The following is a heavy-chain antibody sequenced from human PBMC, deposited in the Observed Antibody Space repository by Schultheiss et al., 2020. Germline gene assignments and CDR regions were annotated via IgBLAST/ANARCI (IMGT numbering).Heavy chain of an antibody. V-gene: IGHV4-31*03. CDR3: ARDGAAAAVGMDV. Sequence: SETLSLTCTVSGGSISSGGYYWSWIRQHPGKGLEWIGYIYDSGSTYYNPSLKSRLIISVDTSKNQISLKLSSVTAADTAVYYCARDGAAAAVGMDVWGQGTTVTVSS. CDR1: GGSISSGGYY. CDR2: IYDSGST. D-gene: IGHD6-13*01. J-gene: IGHJ6*02.